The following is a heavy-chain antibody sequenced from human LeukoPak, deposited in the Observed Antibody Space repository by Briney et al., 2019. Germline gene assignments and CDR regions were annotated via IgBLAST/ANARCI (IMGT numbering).Heavy chain of an antibody. J-gene: IGHJ3*02. Sequence: PSETLSLTCTVSGASLRGFYWTWIRQPPGKGLEYIGYIYNLGTNYNPSLKSRVTISVDTSKSHFSLRLSSVTAADTAVYYCAGAYDSGPFHIWGQGTMVTVSS. V-gene: IGHV4-59*01. CDR2: IYNLGT. CDR3: AGAYDSGPFHI. D-gene: IGHD3-16*01. CDR1: GASLRGFY.